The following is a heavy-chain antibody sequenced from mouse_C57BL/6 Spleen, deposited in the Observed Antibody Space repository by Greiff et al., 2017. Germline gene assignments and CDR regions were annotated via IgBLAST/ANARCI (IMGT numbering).Heavy chain of an antibody. CDR3: ARESKAY. CDR2: INPNNGGT. D-gene: IGHD2-5*01. Sequence: EVQLQQSGPELVKPGASVKISCKASGYTFTDYYMNWVKQSHGKSLEWIGDINPNNGGTSYNQKFKGKATLTVDKSSSTAYMELRSLTSEDSAVYYCARESKAYWGQGTLVTVSA. CDR1: GYTFTDYY. V-gene: IGHV1-26*01. J-gene: IGHJ3*01.